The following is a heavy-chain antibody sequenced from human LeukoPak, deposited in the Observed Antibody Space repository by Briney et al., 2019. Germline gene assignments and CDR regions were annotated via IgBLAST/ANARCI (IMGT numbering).Heavy chain of an antibody. V-gene: IGHV3-48*03. CDR2: ISSIGSTI. J-gene: IGHJ4*02. CDR1: GFTFSSYE. CDR3: AKDLGYCSGGSCYSESFDY. D-gene: IGHD2-15*01. Sequence: GGSLRLSCAASGFTFSSYEMNWVRQAPGKGLEWVSYISSIGSTIYYADSVKGRFTISRDNAKNSLYLQMNSLRAEDTAVYYCAKDLGYCSGGSCYSESFDYWGQGKLVTVSS.